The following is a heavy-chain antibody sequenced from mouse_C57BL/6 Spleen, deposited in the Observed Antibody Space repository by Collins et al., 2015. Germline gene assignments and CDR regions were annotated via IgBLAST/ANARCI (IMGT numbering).Heavy chain of an antibody. Sequence: EVKLEESGGGLVQPGGSMKLSCVASGFAFSNYWMNWVRQSPEKGLEWVAEIRLKSNNYATHYAESVKGRFTISRDDSKSSVYLQMNNLRAEDTGIYYCTRGWGDYWDQGTTLTVSS. CDR2: IRLKSNNYAT. CDR3: TRGWGDY. D-gene: IGHD3-3*01. J-gene: IGHJ2*01. CDR1: GFAFSNYW. V-gene: IGHV6-6*02.